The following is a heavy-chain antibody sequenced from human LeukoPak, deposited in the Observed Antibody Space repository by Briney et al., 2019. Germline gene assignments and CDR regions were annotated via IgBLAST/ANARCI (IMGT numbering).Heavy chain of an antibody. J-gene: IGHJ4*02. V-gene: IGHV3-23*01. CDR2: ISVSGDNT. Sequence: GGSLRLSCTASGFSVSTYAMNWVRQAPGKGLEWVSGISVSGDNTYYADSVKGRFTISRDNSRNTLYLQVNSLRAEDTAVYYCATAGRLSYYFGYWGQGALVTVSS. D-gene: IGHD6-6*01. CDR3: ATAGRLSYYFGY. CDR1: GFSVSTYA.